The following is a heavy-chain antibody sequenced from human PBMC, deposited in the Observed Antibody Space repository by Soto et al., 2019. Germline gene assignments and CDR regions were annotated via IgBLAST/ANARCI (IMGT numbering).Heavy chain of an antibody. CDR3: AKIPTGSGSSKFDY. D-gene: IGHD3-10*01. J-gene: IGHJ4*02. V-gene: IGHV3-23*01. Sequence: QPGGSLRLSCAASGFTFRTYAMNWVRQAPGKGLEWISAISGSGSFTHYADSVRGRFTISRDNSQNQLYLQMNNLRGDDTAMCYCAKIPTGSGSSKFDYWGQGIQVTVSS. CDR2: ISGSGSFT. CDR1: GFTFRTYA.